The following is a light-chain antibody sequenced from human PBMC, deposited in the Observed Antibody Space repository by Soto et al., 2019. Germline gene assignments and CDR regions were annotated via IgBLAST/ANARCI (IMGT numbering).Light chain of an antibody. CDR2: AAS. Sequence: IQMTQYQSSLSASVGDRGTISCRASQGISSWLAWYQQKPEKAPKSLIYAASSLQSGVPSRFSGSGSGTDFTLTISSLQPEDCATYYCLQDYNYPPTFGPGTKVDIK. CDR3: LQDYNYPPT. CDR1: QGISSW. V-gene: IGKV1D-16*01. J-gene: IGKJ1*01.